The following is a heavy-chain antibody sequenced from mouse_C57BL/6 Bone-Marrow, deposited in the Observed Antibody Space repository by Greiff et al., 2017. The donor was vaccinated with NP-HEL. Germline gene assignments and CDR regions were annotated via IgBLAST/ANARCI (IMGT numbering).Heavy chain of an antibody. Sequence: QVQLQQSGTELVKPGASVKLSCKASGYTFTSYWMHWVKQRPGQGLEWIGNINPSNGGTNYNEKFKSKATLTVDKSSSTAYMQLSSLTSEDSAVYYCAKGLLPYYYAMDYWGQGTSVTVSS. CDR2: INPSNGGT. J-gene: IGHJ4*01. CDR3: AKGLLPYYYAMDY. CDR1: GYTFTSYW. D-gene: IGHD2-3*01. V-gene: IGHV1-53*01.